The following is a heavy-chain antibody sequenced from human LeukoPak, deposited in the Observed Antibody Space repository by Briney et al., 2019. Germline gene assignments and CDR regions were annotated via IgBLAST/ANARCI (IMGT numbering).Heavy chain of an antibody. CDR1: GYTFTSYF. CDR2: INPSGGST. V-gene: IGHV1-46*01. CDR3: ARDWEYYGSGSYYLDY. D-gene: IGHD3-10*01. Sequence: ASVKVSCKTSGYTFTSYFMHWVRQAPGQGLEWMGRINPSGGSTSYAQKFQGRVTMTRDVSTSTVYMELGSLRSEDTAVYYCARDWEYYGSGSYYLDYWGQGTLVTVSS. J-gene: IGHJ4*02.